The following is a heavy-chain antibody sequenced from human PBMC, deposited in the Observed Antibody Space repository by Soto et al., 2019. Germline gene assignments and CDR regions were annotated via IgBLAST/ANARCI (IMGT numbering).Heavy chain of an antibody. CDR2: ISYDGSNK. J-gene: IGHJ6*02. V-gene: IGHV3-30*03. CDR3: APETHYYDFWSGPLDV. D-gene: IGHD3-3*01. CDR1: GFTFSSYG. Sequence: GGSLRLSCAASGFTFSSYGMHWVRQAPGKGLEWVAVISYDGSNKYYADSVKGRFTISRDNSKNTLYLQMNSLRAEDTAVYYCAPETHYYDFWSGPLDVWGQGTTVTVSS.